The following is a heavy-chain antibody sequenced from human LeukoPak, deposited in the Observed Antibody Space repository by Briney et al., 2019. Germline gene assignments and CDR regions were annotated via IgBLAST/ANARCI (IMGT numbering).Heavy chain of an antibody. CDR3: TTDIAVAGHPYYFDY. CDR2: IKSKTDGGTT. V-gene: IGHV3-15*01. Sequence: GGSLRLSCAASGFTFSNAWMSWVRQAPGKGLEWVGRIKSKTDGGTTDYAAPVKGRFTISRDDSKNTLYLQMNSLKTEDTAVYYCTTDIAVAGHPYYFDYWGQGTLVTVSS. D-gene: IGHD6-19*01. J-gene: IGHJ4*02. CDR1: GFTFSNAW.